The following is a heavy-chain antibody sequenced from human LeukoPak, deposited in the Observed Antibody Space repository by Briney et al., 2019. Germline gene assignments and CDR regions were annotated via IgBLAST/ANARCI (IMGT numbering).Heavy chain of an antibody. J-gene: IGHJ1*01. Sequence: GESLRISCKGSGHSFSNYWIAWVRQMPGKGLEWMGIIYPVDSDTRYSPSFQGQVTISADKSISTAYLQWSSLKASDTAMYFCARLDTSGRDYFQYWGQGTLVTVYS. CDR1: GHSFSNYW. V-gene: IGHV5-51*01. D-gene: IGHD6-19*01. CDR3: ARLDTSGRDYFQY. CDR2: IYPVDSDT.